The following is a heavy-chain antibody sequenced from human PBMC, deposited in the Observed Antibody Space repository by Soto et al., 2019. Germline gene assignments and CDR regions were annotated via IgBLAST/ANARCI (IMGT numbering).Heavy chain of an antibody. D-gene: IGHD3-9*01. Sequence: GGSLRLSCAASGFTFSSYGMHWVRQAPGKGLEWVAVISYDGSNKYYADSVKGRFTISRDNSKNTLYLQMNSLRAEDTAVYYCAKSDYDILTGYSPLGMDVWGQGTTVTVSS. J-gene: IGHJ6*02. CDR3: AKSDYDILTGYSPLGMDV. CDR1: GFTFSSYG. CDR2: ISYDGSNK. V-gene: IGHV3-30*18.